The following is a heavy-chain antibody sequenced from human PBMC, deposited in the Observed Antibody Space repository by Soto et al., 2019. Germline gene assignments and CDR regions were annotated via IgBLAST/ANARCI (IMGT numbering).Heavy chain of an antibody. D-gene: IGHD2-2*01. CDR3: TREYQLLLAYYYYGMDV. V-gene: IGHV3-49*03. CDR1: GFTFGDYA. CDR2: IRSKAYGGTT. Sequence: HPGGSLRLSCTASGFTFGDYAMSWFRQAPGKGLEWVGFIRSKAYGGTTEYAASVKGRFTISRDDSKSIAYLQMDSLKTEDTALYYCTREYQLLLAYYYYGMDVWGQGTTVTSP. J-gene: IGHJ6*02.